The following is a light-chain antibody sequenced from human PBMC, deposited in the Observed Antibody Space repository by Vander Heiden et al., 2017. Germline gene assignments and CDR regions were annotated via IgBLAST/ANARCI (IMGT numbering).Light chain of an antibody. CDR2: SNN. J-gene: IGLJ3*02. CDR3: AAWDDSLNGWV. CDR1: SSNIGRNT. Sequence: QSVLTQPPSASGTPGQRVTISCSGRSSNIGRNTVNWYQQLPGTAPKLLIYSNNQRPSGVPDRFSGSKSGTSASLAISGIQSEDEADYYCAAWDDSLNGWVFGGGTKLTVL. V-gene: IGLV1-44*01.